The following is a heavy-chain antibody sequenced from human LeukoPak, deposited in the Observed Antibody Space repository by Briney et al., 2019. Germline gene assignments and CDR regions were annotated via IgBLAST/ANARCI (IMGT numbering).Heavy chain of an antibody. CDR3: AREDSSGYYYFDY. D-gene: IGHD3-22*01. Sequence: SETLSLTCAVYGGSFSGYYWSWIRQPPGKGLEWIGEINHSGSTNYNPSLKSRVTISVDTSKNQFSLKLSSVTAADTAVYYCAREDSSGYYYFDYWGQGTLVTVSS. J-gene: IGHJ4*02. CDR2: INHSGST. V-gene: IGHV4-34*01. CDR1: GGSFSGYY.